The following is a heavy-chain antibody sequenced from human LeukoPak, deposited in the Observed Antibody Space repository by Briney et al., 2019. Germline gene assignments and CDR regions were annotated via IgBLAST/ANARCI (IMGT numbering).Heavy chain of an antibody. J-gene: IGHJ6*03. CDR2: ISAYNGNT. CDR3: ARALSLYGDVTIVVEAMGFGYYMDV. D-gene: IGHD2-2*01. Sequence: GASVKVSCKASGYTFILYGISWVRQAPGQGLEWMGWISAYNGNTNYAQKLQGRVTMTTDTSTSTAYMELRSLRSDDTAVYYCARALSLYGDVTIVVEAMGFGYYMDVWGKGTTVTVSS. CDR1: GYTFILYG. V-gene: IGHV1-18*01.